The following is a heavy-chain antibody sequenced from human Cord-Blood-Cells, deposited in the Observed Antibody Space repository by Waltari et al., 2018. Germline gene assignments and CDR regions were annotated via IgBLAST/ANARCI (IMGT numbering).Heavy chain of an antibody. V-gene: IGHV4-34*01. Sequence: QVQLQQWGAGLLKPSETLSLTCAVYGGSFSGYYWSWVRQPPGKGLEWIGEINHSGSTNYNPSLKSRVTISVDTSKNQFPRKLSTVPAADTAVYYCARRHYTVVTPFDYWGQGTLVTVSS. D-gene: IGHD2-21*02. CDR3: ARRHYTVVTPFDY. CDR2: INHSGST. CDR1: GGSFSGYY. J-gene: IGHJ4*02.